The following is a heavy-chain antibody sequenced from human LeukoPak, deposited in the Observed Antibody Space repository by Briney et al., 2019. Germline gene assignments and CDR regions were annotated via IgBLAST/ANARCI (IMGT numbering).Heavy chain of an antibody. CDR3: ARDRGYCSGGSCYRWFGP. V-gene: IGHV4-59*01. CDR1: GDSISSYY. CDR2: IYYSGST. Sequence: SETLSLTCTVSGDSISSYYWSWIRQPPGKGLEWIGYIYYSGSTNYNPSLKSRVTISVDTSKNQFSLKLSSVTAADTAVYYCARDRGYCSGGSCYRWFGPWGQGTLVTVSS. J-gene: IGHJ5*02. D-gene: IGHD2-15*01.